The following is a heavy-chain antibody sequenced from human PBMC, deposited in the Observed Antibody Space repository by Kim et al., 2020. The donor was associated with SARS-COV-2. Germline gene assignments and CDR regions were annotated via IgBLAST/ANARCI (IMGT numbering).Heavy chain of an antibody. D-gene: IGHD6-19*01. V-gene: IGHV3-9*01. J-gene: IGHJ6*02. CDR3: AKDKGAGTFYYYYGMDV. Sequence: GGSLRLSCAASGFSFDDYAMHWVRQAPGKGLKWVSGISWNGGSRGYADSVKGRFTISRDNAKNSLYLQMNSLRAEDTALYYCAKDKGAGTFYYYYGMDVWGPGTTVTFSS. CDR2: ISWNGGSR. CDR1: GFSFDDYA.